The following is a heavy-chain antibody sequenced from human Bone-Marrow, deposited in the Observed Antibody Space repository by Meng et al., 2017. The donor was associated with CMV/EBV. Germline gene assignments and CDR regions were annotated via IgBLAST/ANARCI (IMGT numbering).Heavy chain of an antibody. Sequence: SETLSLTCNVSGGSISSGGYYWSWIRQHPGKGLEWIGYIYYSGSTYYNPSLKSRITISVDTSKNQFSLKMTTVTAADTAVYYCASTLTGYSEFDYWGQGTLVTVSS. CDR1: GGSISSGGYY. CDR3: ASTLTGYSEFDY. CDR2: IYYSGST. D-gene: IGHD3-9*01. J-gene: IGHJ4*02. V-gene: IGHV4-31*03.